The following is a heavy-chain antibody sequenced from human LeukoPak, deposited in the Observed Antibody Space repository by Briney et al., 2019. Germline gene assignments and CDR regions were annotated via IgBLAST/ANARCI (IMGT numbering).Heavy chain of an antibody. CDR3: ARASGYFLEMATNVTAH. CDR2: ISSSSSYI. J-gene: IGHJ4*02. Sequence: GGSLRLSCAASGFTVSSNYMSWVRQAPGKGLEWVSSISSSSSYIYYADSVKGRFTISRDNAKNSLYLQMNSLRAEDTAVYYCARASGYFLEMATNVTAHWGQGTLVTVSS. CDR1: GFTVSSNY. V-gene: IGHV3-21*01. D-gene: IGHD5-24*01.